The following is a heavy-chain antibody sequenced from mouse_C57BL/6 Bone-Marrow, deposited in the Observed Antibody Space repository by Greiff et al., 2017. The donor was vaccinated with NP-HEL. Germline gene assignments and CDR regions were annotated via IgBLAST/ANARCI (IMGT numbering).Heavy chain of an antibody. J-gene: IGHJ3*01. V-gene: IGHV1-82*01. CDR3: ARGTREWFAY. D-gene: IGHD3-3*01. CDR1: GYAFSSSW. CDR2: IYPGDGDT. Sequence: VQLQQSGPELVKPGASVKISCKASGYAFSSSWMNWVKQRPGKGLEWIGRIYPGDGDTNYNGKFKGKATLTADKSSSTAYMQLSSLTSEDSAVYFCARGTREWFAYWGQGTLVTVSA.